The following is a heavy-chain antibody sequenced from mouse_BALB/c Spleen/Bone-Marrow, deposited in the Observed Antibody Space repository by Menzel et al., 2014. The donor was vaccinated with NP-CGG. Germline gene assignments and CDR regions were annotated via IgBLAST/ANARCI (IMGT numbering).Heavy chain of an antibody. Sequence: DEKLVESGGGLVKLRGSLKLSCAASGFTFSSYYMSWVRQTPEKRLELVAAINSNGDNTYYPDTVKGRFTISRDNAKNTLYLQMSSPKSEDTALYYCAGSYYGSTFDYWGQGTTLKVSS. CDR1: GFTFSSYY. CDR3: AGSYYGSTFDY. V-gene: IGHV5-6-2*01. CDR2: INSNGDNT. D-gene: IGHD1-1*01. J-gene: IGHJ2*01.